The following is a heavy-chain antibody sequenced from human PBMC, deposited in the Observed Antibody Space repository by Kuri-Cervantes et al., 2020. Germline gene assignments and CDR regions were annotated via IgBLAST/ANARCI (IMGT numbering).Heavy chain of an antibody. J-gene: IGHJ4*02. Sequence: ETLSLTCTVSGGSISGSTYYWGWIRQPPGKELEWIGTIYYSGSTYYNSSLKSRVTISVDTSKNQFSLELSSVTAADTAVYYCARTGYSYGHFDYWGRGTVVTVSS. CDR1: GGSISGSTYY. D-gene: IGHD5-18*01. V-gene: IGHV4-39*01. CDR2: IYYSGST. CDR3: ARTGYSYGHFDY.